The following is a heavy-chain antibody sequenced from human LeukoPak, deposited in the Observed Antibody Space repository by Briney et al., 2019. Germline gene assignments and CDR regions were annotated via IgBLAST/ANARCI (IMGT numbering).Heavy chain of an antibody. V-gene: IGHV3-23*01. CDR2: IRGSGGYT. CDR1: GFTFSSYA. CDR3: LQNNDY. J-gene: IGHJ4*02. Sequence: GGSLRLSCAASGFTFSSYAINWVRQAPGRGLEWLATIRGSGGYTYYADSVKGRFTMSRDNSKNTLYLQMNSLKTEDTAVYYCLQNNDYWGQGTLVTVSS. D-gene: IGHD5-24*01.